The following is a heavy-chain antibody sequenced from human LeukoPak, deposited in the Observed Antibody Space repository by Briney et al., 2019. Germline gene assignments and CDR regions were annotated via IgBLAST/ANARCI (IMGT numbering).Heavy chain of an antibody. D-gene: IGHD3-22*01. Sequence: PGGSLRLSCAASGFTFSSYAMHWVRQAPGKGLEWVAVISYDGSNKYYADSVKGRFTISRGNSKNTLYLQMNSLRAEDTAVYYCARGADYYDSSGYYWVGFYWGQGTLVTVSS. CDR3: ARGADYYDSSGYYWVGFY. CDR1: GFTFSSYA. V-gene: IGHV3-30-3*01. CDR2: ISYDGSNK. J-gene: IGHJ4*02.